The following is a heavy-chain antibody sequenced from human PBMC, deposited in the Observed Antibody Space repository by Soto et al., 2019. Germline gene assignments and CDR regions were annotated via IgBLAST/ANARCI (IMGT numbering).Heavy chain of an antibody. CDR2: INAGNGNT. CDR1: GYTFTSYA. Sequence: ASVKVSCKASGYTFTSYAMHWVRQAPGQRLEWMGWINAGNGNTKYSQKFQGRVTITRDTSASTAYMELSSLRSEDTAVYYCARDPPPTPTNSGSYFDYWGQGTLVTVSS. CDR3: ARDPPPTPTNSGSYFDY. V-gene: IGHV1-3*01. D-gene: IGHD1-26*01. J-gene: IGHJ4*02.